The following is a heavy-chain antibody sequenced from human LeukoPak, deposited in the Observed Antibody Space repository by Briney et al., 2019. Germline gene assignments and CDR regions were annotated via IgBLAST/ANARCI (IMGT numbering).Heavy chain of an antibody. Sequence: GRSLRLTCAASGFTFSSYGMHWVRQAPGKGLEGVAVISYDRSNKYYADSVKGRFTISRDNSKNTLYLQMNSLRAEDTAVYYCATSHMFDYWGQGTLVTVSS. CDR1: GFTFSSYG. J-gene: IGHJ4*02. CDR3: ATSHMFDY. D-gene: IGHD2-21*01. CDR2: ISYDRSNK. V-gene: IGHV3-30*03.